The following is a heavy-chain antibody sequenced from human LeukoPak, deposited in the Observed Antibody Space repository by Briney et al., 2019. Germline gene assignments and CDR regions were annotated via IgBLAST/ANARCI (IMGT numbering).Heavy chain of an antibody. J-gene: IGHJ1*01. CDR1: GFTFSSYG. CDR3: ARTDETAPAEDFQH. D-gene: IGHD2-21*02. Sequence: PGGSLRLSCAASGFTFSSYGMHWVRQAPGKGLEWVSVIYSGGSTYYADSVKGRFTISRDNSKNTLYLQMKSLRAEDTAVYYCARTDETAPAEDFQHWGQGTLVTVSS. CDR2: IYSGGST. V-gene: IGHV3-NL1*01.